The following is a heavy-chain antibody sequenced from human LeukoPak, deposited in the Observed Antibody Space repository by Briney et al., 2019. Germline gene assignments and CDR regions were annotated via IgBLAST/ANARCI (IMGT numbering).Heavy chain of an antibody. D-gene: IGHD3-16*01. CDR1: GGSISSYY. CDR3: ARASYAPYYYMDV. V-gene: IGHV4-59*01. CDR2: IYYSGST. Sequence: SETLSLTCTVSGGSISSYYWSWIRQPPGKGLEWIGYIYYSGSTNYNPSLKSRVMISVDTSKNQLSLKLSSVTAADTAVYYYARASYAPYYYMDVWGKGTTVTISS. J-gene: IGHJ6*03.